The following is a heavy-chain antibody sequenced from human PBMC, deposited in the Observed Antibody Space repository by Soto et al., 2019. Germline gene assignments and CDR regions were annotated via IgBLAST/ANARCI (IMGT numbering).Heavy chain of an antibody. Sequence: GGSLRLSCAASGFTFSSYAMSWVRQAPGKGLEWVSAISGSGGSTYYADSVKGRFTISRDNSKNTLYLQMNSLRAEDTAVYYCAKGDLSAVYAALLVPDAFDIWGQGTMVTVSS. V-gene: IGHV3-23*01. D-gene: IGHD6-6*01. CDR1: GFTFSSYA. J-gene: IGHJ3*02. CDR3: AKGDLSAVYAALLVPDAFDI. CDR2: ISGSGGST.